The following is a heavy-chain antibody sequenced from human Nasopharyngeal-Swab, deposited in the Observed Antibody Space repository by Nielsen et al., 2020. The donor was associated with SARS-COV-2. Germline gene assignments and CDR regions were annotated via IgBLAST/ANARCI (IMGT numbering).Heavy chain of an antibody. CDR2: IIPILGIA. CDR3: ARGYYDILTGYYGPSYYFDY. J-gene: IGHJ4*02. CDR1: GCTFSSYA. Sequence: SVKVSCKASGCTFSSYAISWVRQAPGQGLEWMGRIIPILGIANYAQKFQGRVTITADKSTSTAYMELSSLRSEDTAVYYCARGYYDILTGYYGPSYYFDYWGQGTLVTVSS. D-gene: IGHD3-9*01. V-gene: IGHV1-69*04.